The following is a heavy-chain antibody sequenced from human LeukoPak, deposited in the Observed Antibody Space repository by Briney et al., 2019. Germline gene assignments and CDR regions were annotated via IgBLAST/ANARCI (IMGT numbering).Heavy chain of an antibody. J-gene: IGHJ4*02. CDR3: ARYYGGYSTGFDY. CDR1: GGSISSGGYY. CDR2: IYYSGST. V-gene: IGHV4-31*03. D-gene: IGHD5-12*01. Sequence: PSETLSLTCTVSGGSISSGGYYWSWIRQHPGKGLEWIGYIYYSGSTYYNPSLKSRLTISVDKSKNQFSLKLSSVSAADTAVYYCARYYGGYSTGFDYWGQGTLVTVSS.